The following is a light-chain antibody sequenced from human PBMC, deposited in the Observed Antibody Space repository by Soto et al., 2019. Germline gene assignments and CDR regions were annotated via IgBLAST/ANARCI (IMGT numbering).Light chain of an antibody. V-gene: IGKV3-20*01. CDR3: QRYGSSHLIT. J-gene: IGKJ5*01. CDR1: QSVNSNY. Sequence: EIVLTQSPGTLSLSPGERATLSCRASQSVNSNYLAWYQQKPGQAPRLLIYGASSRANGIPDRFSGRGSGTDFTLTISRLEPEDFAVYFCQRYGSSHLITFGQGTRLEIK. CDR2: GAS.